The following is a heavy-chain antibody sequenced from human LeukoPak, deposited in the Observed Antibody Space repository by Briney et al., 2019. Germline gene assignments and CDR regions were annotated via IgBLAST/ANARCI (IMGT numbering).Heavy chain of an antibody. D-gene: IGHD4-17*01. V-gene: IGHV4-59*01. CDR3: ARAGDGDYVHWFDP. Sequence: SETLSLTCTVSGGSISSYYWSWIRQPPGKGLEWIAYIYYSGSTSYNPSLKSRVTISVDTSKNQFSLKLSSVTAADTAVFYCARAGDGDYVHWFDPWGQGTLVTVSS. J-gene: IGHJ5*02. CDR1: GGSISSYY. CDR2: IYYSGST.